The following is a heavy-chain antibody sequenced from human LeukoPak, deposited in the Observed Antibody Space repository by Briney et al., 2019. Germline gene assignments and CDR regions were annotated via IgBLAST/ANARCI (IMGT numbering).Heavy chain of an antibody. CDR2: IYYSGST. D-gene: IGHD6-19*01. V-gene: IGHV4-39*01. CDR3: ARLAVAYYYYGMDV. CDR1: GGSISSSSYY. J-gene: IGHJ6*02. Sequence: SETLSLTCTVSGGSISSSSYYWGWIRQPPGKGLEWIGSIYYSGSTYYNPSLKSRVTISVDTSKNQFSLKLSSVTAADTAVYYCARLAVAYYYYGMDVWGQGTTLTVSS.